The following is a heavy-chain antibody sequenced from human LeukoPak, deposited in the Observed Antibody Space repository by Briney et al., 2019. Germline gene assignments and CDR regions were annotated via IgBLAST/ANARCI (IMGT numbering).Heavy chain of an antibody. D-gene: IGHD6-19*01. Sequence: ASVTLSCTASGYTFTSYGISWVRQAPGQGLEWMGWISAYNGNTNYAQKHQGRVTMTTDTSTSTACMELSSLRSEDTAVYYCARVSRAGDFDYWGQGTLVTVSS. CDR3: ARVSRAGDFDY. CDR2: ISAYNGNT. V-gene: IGHV1-18*01. CDR1: GYTFTSYG. J-gene: IGHJ4*02.